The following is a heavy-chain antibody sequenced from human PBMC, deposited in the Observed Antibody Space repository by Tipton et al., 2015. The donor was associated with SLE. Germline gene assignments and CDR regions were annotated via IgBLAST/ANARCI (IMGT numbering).Heavy chain of an antibody. CDR2: INPNSGGT. CDR3: AKDIIVVPSAANWFDP. Sequence: QLVQSGVEVKRPGASVKVSCKASGYTFTDYYIHWVRQAPGQGPEWMGRINPNSGGTNYAPKIQGRVTMTRDTSISTAYMELSGLTSDDTALYYCAKDIIVVPSAANWFDPWGQGTLVTVSS. J-gene: IGHJ5*02. CDR1: GYTFTDYY. V-gene: IGHV1-2*06. D-gene: IGHD2-2*01.